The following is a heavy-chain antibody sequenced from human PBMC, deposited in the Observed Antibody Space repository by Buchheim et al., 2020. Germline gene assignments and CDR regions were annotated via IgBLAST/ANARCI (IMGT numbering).Heavy chain of an antibody. CDR2: ISYDGSNK. V-gene: IGHV3-30*03. CDR1: GFTFSSYG. J-gene: IGHJ6*02. CDR3: CQKAYYYGMDV. Sequence: QVQLVESGGGVVQPGRSLRLSCAASGFTFSSYGMHWVRQAPGKGLEWVAVISYDGSNKYYADSVKGRFTISRDNSKNTLYLQMNSLRAEDTAVYYCCQKAYYYGMDVWGQGTT.